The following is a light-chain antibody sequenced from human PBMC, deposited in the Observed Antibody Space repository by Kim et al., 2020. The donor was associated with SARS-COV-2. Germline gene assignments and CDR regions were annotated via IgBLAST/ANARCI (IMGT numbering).Light chain of an antibody. V-gene: IGLV1-44*01. Sequence: GQRVTISCSGSNSNIGSNTVNCYQQLPGTAPKLLIYTDNQRPSGVPDRFSGSKSGTSASLAISGLQSEDEADYYCAAWDDSLNGPVFGGGTKVTVL. CDR2: TDN. CDR1: NSNIGSNT. CDR3: AAWDDSLNGPV. J-gene: IGLJ2*01.